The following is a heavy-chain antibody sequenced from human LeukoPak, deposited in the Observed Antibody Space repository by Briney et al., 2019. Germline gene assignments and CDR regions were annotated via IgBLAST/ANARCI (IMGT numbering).Heavy chain of an antibody. CDR1: GGSISSGSYY. D-gene: IGHD6-19*01. J-gene: IGHJ4*02. CDR2: IYTSGST. CDR3: ARGISGELDY. V-gene: IGHV4-61*02. Sequence: SQTLSLTCTVSGGSISSGSYYWSWIRQPAGKGLEWIGRIYTSGSTNYNPSLKSRVTISVDTSKNQFPLKLSSVTAADTAVYYCARGISGELDYWGQGTLVTVSS.